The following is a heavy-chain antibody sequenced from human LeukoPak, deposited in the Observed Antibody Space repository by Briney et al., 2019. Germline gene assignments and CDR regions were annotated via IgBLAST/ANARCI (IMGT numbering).Heavy chain of an antibody. CDR1: GFTFSSYE. Sequence: QPGGSLRLSCAASGFTFSSYEMNWVRQAPGKGLEWVSYISSSGSTIYYADSVKGRFTISRDNAKNSLYLQMNSLRAEDTAVYYCASSGADWLLPRGYFVYWGQGTLVTVSS. D-gene: IGHD3/OR15-3a*01. V-gene: IGHV3-48*03. J-gene: IGHJ4*02. CDR3: ASSGADWLLPRGYFVY. CDR2: ISSSGSTI.